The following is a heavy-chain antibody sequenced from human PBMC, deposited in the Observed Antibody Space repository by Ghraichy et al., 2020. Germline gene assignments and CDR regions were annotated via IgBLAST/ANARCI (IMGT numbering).Heavy chain of an antibody. CDR1: SGSISDHY. J-gene: IGHJ5*02. CDR3: ARSGGLLYP. CDR2: IHSSGRT. V-gene: IGHV4-59*11. Sequence: SQTLSLTCSVSSGSISDHYWSWIRQPPGKGLEWIGNIHSSGRTIYNPSLKSRITMSVDRPANQCSLKLISLTAGDTATYYCARSGGLLYPWGQGVLVNVSS.